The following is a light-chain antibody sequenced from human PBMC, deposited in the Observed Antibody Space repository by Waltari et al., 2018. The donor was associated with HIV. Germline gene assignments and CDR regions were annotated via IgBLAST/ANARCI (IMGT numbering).Light chain of an antibody. J-gene: IGKJ2*01. V-gene: IGKV1-33*01. CDR3: QQFDHLPYT. CDR2: DAS. CDR1: QDISNY. Sequence: IQLAPSPSSLSASIGDRLTITCQASQDISNYLNWYQHKPGKAPKLLTYDASNLQTGVPSRFSGSGSGTDFTFTITSLQPEDFATYYCQQFDHLPYTFGQGTRLEIK.